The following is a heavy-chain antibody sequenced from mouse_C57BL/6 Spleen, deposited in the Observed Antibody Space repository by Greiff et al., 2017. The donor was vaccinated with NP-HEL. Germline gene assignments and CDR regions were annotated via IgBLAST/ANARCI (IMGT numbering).Heavy chain of an antibody. CDR2: IYPGDGDT. CDR1: GYAFSSSW. V-gene: IGHV1-82*01. D-gene: IGHD1-1*01. J-gene: IGHJ2*01. CDR3: AREDYYGRGGDY. Sequence: VQLHQSGPELVKPGASVKISCKASGYAFSSSWMNWVKQRPGKGLEWIGRIYPGDGDTNYNGKFKGKATLTADKSSSTAYMQRSSLTSEDSAVYFCAREDYYGRGGDYWGQGTTLTVSS.